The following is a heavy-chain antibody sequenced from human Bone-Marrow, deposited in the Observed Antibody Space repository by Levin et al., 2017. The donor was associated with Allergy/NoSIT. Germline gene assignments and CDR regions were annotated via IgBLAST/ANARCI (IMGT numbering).Heavy chain of an antibody. CDR2: ISWNSAKI. CDR3: AKDNGGVSGTILFEY. J-gene: IGHJ4*02. CDR1: GFIFHESA. V-gene: IGHV3-9*01. Sequence: GGSLRLSCSASGFIFHESAMHWVRQVPGKGLEWVSGISWNSAKIDYADSVKGRFTVSRDNAKNSLYLQMNSLRAEDTAFYYCAKDNGGVSGTILFEYWGQGTLVTVSS. D-gene: IGHD6-19*01.